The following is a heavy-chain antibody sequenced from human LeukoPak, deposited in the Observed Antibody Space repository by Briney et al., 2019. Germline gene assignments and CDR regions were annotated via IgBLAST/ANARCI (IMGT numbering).Heavy chain of an antibody. CDR2: INHSGST. V-gene: IGHV4-34*01. CDR1: GGSFSGYY. J-gene: IGHJ4*02. Sequence: SETLSLTCAVYGGSFSGYYWSWIRQPPGKGLEWIGEINHSGSTNYNPSLKSRVTISVDTSKNQFSLKLSSVTAADTAVYYCARIFGGVFGHYYGSGSYYSRGTGHSDYWGQGTLVTVSS. D-gene: IGHD3-10*01. CDR3: ARIFGGVFGHYYGSGSYYSRGTGHSDY.